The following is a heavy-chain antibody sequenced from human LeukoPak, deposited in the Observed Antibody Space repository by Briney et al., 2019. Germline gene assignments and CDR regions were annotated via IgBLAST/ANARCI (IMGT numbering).Heavy chain of an antibody. CDR1: GFSLSNTGVA. CDR2: AYWNNDK. V-gene: IGHV2-5*01. CDR3: AHKGRGSGSYTM. Sequence: SGPTLVKPTQTLTLTCNFSGFSLSNTGVAVGWIRQSPGKALEWLAVAYWNNDKSYSPSLKSRLTITKDTSKNQVVLKMTNVDPVDTATYYCAHKGRGSGSYTMWGQGTLVTVSS. D-gene: IGHD3-10*01. J-gene: IGHJ4*02.